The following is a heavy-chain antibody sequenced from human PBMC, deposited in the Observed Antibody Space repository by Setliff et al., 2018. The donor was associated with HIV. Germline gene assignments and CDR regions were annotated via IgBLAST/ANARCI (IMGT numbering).Heavy chain of an antibody. CDR3: ASIYTAGTELLTDY. J-gene: IGHJ4*01. CDR2: ISDNGGST. CDR1: GFTFNKYI. D-gene: IGHD6-19*01. V-gene: IGHV3-23*01. Sequence: GESLKISCAASGFTFNKYIMSWVRQAPGKGLEWVSAISDNGGSTYYADSMEGRFTISRDNSKNTLYLQLSGLRAEDTAVYYCASIYTAGTELLTDYWGQGTLVTV.